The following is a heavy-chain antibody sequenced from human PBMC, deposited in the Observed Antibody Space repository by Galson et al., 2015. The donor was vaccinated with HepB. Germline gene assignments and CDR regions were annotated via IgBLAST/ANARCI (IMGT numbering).Heavy chain of an antibody. CDR2: ISYDGSNK. CDR3: ARDKGAVAGTRAAFDI. Sequence: SLRLSCAASGFTFSSYAMHWVRQAPGKGLEWVAVISYDGSNKYYADSVKGRFTISRDNSKNTLYLQMNSLRAEDTAVYYCARDKGAVAGTRAAFDIWGQGTMVTVSS. D-gene: IGHD6-19*01. J-gene: IGHJ3*02. V-gene: IGHV3-30-3*01. CDR1: GFTFSSYA.